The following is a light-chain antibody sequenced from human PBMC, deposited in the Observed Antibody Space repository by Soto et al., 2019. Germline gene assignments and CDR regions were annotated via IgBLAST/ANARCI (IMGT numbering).Light chain of an antibody. CDR3: LQHNSYPIT. V-gene: IGKV1-17*02. CDR2: AAS. CDR1: QDISNY. Sequence: DIQMTQSPSSLSASVGDRVTITCQASQDISNYLNWYQQKPGKAPKRLIYAASSLQSGVPSRFSGSGSGTEFTLTISNLQPEDFATYYCLQHNSYPITFGQGTRLEIK. J-gene: IGKJ5*01.